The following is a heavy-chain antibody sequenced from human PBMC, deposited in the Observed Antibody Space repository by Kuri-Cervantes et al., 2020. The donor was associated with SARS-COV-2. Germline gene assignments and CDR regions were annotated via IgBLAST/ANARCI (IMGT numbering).Heavy chain of an antibody. CDR3: ANLGPGGHAYSFLDY. CDR2: IHHSGDT. J-gene: IGHJ4*02. Sequence: SCAVSGGSLTITNWWSWARQPPGKGLEWIGEIHHSGDTSYNSSLKSRVTISLDKSKNQFSLKLNSVTAADTAVYYCANLGPGGHAYSFLDYWGQGTLVTVSS. V-gene: IGHV4-4*02. CDR1: GGSLTITNW. D-gene: IGHD4-11*01.